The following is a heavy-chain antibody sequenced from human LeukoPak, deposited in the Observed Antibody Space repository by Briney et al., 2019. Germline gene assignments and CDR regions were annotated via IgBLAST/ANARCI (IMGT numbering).Heavy chain of an antibody. CDR3: ATALRITIFGVVPAFDP. Sequence: PGRSMRLSCAASGFTCRLYGLHWARHAPSTGLEWVEFLRYDGSNKYYADSVKGRFTISKDNSKNTLYLQMSSLRAEDTAVYYCATALRITIFGVVPAFDPWGQGTLVTVSS. V-gene: IGHV3-30*02. CDR2: LRYDGSNK. J-gene: IGHJ5*02. CDR1: GFTCRLYG. D-gene: IGHD3-3*01.